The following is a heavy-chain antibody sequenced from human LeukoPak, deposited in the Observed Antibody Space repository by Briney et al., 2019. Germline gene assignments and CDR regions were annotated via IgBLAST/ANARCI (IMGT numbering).Heavy chain of an antibody. CDR2: IYYSGST. CDR3: ARRTPSGIYYGPLFGY. V-gene: IGHV4-39*01. CDR1: GGSISSSSYY. Sequence: PSQTLSLTCTVSGGSISSSSYYWGWIRQPPGKGLEWIGSIYYSGSTYYNPSLKSRVTISVDTSQNQFSLKLSSVTASDTAVYYCARRTPSGIYYGPLFGYWGQGTLVTVSS. J-gene: IGHJ4*02. D-gene: IGHD1-26*01.